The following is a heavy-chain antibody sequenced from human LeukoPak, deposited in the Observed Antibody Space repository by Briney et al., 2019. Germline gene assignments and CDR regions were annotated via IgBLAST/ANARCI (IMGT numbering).Heavy chain of an antibody. D-gene: IGHD3-10*01. CDR1: GFTFSSYA. V-gene: IGHV3-23*01. CDR3: AKAITMVRGVIY. Sequence: GGSLRLSCAASGFTFSSYAISWVRQAPGKGLEWVSAISGSGGSTYYADSVKGRFTISRDNSKNTLYLQMNSLRAEDTAVYYCAKAITMVRGVIYWGQGTLVTVSS. J-gene: IGHJ4*02. CDR2: ISGSGGST.